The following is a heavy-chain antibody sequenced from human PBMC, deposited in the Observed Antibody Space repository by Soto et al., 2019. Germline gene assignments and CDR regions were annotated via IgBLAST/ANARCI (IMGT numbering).Heavy chain of an antibody. V-gene: IGHV1-18*04. CDR3: ARNLFGVIIMGDY. D-gene: IGHD3-3*01. Sequence: GASEQVSCKASCYTFPIYGISCVVQSPLQGLEWMGWISTYSGNTDYAQKFQGRITMTTDTSTDTVYMELRSLRSDDTAVYFCARNLFGVIIMGDYWGQGTLVTVSS. CDR2: ISTYSGNT. J-gene: IGHJ4*02. CDR1: CYTFPIYG.